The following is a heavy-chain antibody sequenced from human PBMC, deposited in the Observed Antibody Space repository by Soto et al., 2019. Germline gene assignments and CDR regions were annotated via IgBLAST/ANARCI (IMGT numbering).Heavy chain of an antibody. D-gene: IGHD3-16*02. CDR2: IFSNDEK. Sequence: QVTLKESGPVLVKPTETLTLTCTVSGFSLSNARRGVSWIRQPPGKALEWLAHIFSNDEKSYSTSLKTRLTFSKETSKSQVVLTMTNMDPVDTATYYCARRLYDYVWGSYRSFNWFDPWGQGTLVTVSS. J-gene: IGHJ5*02. V-gene: IGHV2-26*01. CDR3: ARRLYDYVWGSYRSFNWFDP. CDR1: GFSLSNARRG.